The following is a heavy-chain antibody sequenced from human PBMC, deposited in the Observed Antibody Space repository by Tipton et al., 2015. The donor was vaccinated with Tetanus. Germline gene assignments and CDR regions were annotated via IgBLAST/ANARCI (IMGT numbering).Heavy chain of an antibody. V-gene: IGHV4-59*12. CDR2: IYYSGST. CDR3: ARDQGGGRVVRLNWLDP. J-gene: IGHJ5*02. Sequence: TLSLTCTVSGGSISSYYWSWIRQPPGKGLEWIGYIYYSGSTNYNPSLKSRVTISVDTSKNQFSLNLSSVTAADTAVYYCARDQGGGRVVRLNWLDPWGQGTLVTVSS. D-gene: IGHD6-6*01. CDR1: GGSISSYY.